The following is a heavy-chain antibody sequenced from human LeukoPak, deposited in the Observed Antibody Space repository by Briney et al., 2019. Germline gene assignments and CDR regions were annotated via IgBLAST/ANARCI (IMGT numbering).Heavy chain of an antibody. Sequence: SETLSLTCTVSGGSISSYDWNWMRQPAGKGLEWIGRIYTSGSTNYNPSLKSRVTISLDKSKNQFSLKLSSVTAADTAVYYCASERLAAAGMPFDSWGQGTLVTVSS. V-gene: IGHV4-4*07. CDR2: IYTSGST. D-gene: IGHD6-13*01. J-gene: IGHJ4*02. CDR1: GGSISSYD. CDR3: ASERLAAAGMPFDS.